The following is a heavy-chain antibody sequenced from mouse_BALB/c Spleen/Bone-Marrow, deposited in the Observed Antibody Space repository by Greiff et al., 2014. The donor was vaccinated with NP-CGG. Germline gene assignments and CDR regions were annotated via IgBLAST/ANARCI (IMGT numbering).Heavy chain of an antibody. CDR3: TNPSFYYGSSYWYFDV. J-gene: IGHJ1*01. Sequence: EVQLQQSGAELVKPGASVKLSCTASGFNIKDTFMHWVKQRPEQGLEWIGRIDPANGDTKYDPKFQGKATITADTSSNTAYLQLSSLTSEDTAVYYCTNPSFYYGSSYWYFDVWGAGTPVTVSS. CDR1: GFNIKDTF. V-gene: IGHV14-3*02. CDR2: IDPANGDT. D-gene: IGHD1-1*01.